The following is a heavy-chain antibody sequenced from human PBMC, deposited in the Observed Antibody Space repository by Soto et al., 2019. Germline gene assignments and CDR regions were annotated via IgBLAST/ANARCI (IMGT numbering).Heavy chain of an antibody. Sequence: SLRLSCASSGFTLSMSAVNWVRQAPGKGLEWVSYISDSGDRTYYADSVKGRFTISRDRSKNTVSLQMDSLRAEDTAVYYCAKDRGIIVKAGDAFDVWGQGTKVTVSS. V-gene: IGHV3-23*01. D-gene: IGHD3-16*02. CDR2: ISDSGDRT. CDR1: GFTLSMSA. CDR3: AKDRGIIVKAGDAFDV. J-gene: IGHJ3*01.